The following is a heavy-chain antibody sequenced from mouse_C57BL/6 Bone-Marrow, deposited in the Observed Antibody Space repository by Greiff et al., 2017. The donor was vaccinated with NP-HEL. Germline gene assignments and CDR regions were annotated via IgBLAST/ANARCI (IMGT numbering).Heavy chain of an antibody. D-gene: IGHD2-4*01. CDR3: ARPSTMITTRWYFYV. V-gene: IGHV5-2*03. J-gene: IGHJ1*03. Sequence: EVKLEESGGGLVQPGESLKLSCKSNEYEFPSHDMSWVRKTPEKRLALVAAINSDGGSTYYPDTMERRFIISRDNTKKTLYLQMSSLRSEDTALYDCARPSTMITTRWYFYVWGTGTTVTVSS. CDR1: EYEFPSHD. CDR2: INSDGGST.